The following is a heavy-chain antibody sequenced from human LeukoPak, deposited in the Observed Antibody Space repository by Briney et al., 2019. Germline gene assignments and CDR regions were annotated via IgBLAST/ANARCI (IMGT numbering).Heavy chain of an antibody. CDR2: INTDGSST. V-gene: IGHV3-74*01. CDR1: GFTFSSYW. J-gene: IGHJ6*02. Sequence: GGSLRLSCAASGFTFSSYWMHWVRQVPGKGLVWVSRINTDGSSTSYADSVKGRFTISRDNAKNTLYLQMNSLRAEDTAVYYCATHDGYSYGLMGYYYGMDVWGQGTTVTVSS. CDR3: ATHDGYSYGLMGYYYGMDV. D-gene: IGHD5-18*01.